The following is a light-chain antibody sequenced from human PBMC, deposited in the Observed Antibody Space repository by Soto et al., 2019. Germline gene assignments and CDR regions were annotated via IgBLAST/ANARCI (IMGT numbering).Light chain of an antibody. V-gene: IGKV1-39*01. CDR1: QSHSNY. CDR2: AAS. CDR3: QHSYSTPLA. Sequence: DIQMTHSPCSLSASAGDRGTITCRASQSHSNYLNWYQQKPEKAPKLLIYAASSLPSWVPSRFSGSFAATDFTLTISSLQPEDFVTYYCQHSYSTPLAFGPGTKVDIK. J-gene: IGKJ3*01.